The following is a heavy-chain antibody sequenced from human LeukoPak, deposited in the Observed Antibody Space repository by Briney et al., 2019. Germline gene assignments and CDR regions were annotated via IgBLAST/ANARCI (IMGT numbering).Heavy chain of an antibody. CDR1: GYTFTGYY. J-gene: IGHJ6*02. D-gene: IGHD3-10*01. CDR3: ARDGSFLWFGEDYYYGMDV. Sequence: ASVKVSCKASGYTFTGYYMHWVRQAPGQGLEWMGWINPNSGGTNYAQKFQGRVTMTRDTSISTAYMELSRLRSDDTAVYYCARDGSFLWFGEDYYYGMDVWGQGTTVTVSS. CDR2: INPNSGGT. V-gene: IGHV1-2*02.